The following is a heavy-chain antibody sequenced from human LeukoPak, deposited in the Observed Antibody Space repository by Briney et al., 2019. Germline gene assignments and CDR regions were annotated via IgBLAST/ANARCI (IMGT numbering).Heavy chain of an antibody. CDR1: EFTFNKYW. J-gene: IGHJ4*02. CDR3: ARDRLGYSGSYYLGDY. CDR2: IDQDGSQK. Sequence: SGGSLRLSCADSEFTFNKYWMSWVRQAPGKGLEWVANIDQDGSQKYYVDSVKGRFTISRDNAKNSVYLQMNSLRAEDTAVYYCARDRLGYSGSYYLGDYWGQGTLVTVSS. D-gene: IGHD1-26*01. V-gene: IGHV3-7*01.